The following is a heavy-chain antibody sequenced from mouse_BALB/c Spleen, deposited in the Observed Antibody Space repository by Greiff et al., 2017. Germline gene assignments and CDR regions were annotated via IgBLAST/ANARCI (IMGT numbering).Heavy chain of an antibody. J-gene: IGHJ3*01. D-gene: IGHD2-1*01. V-gene: IGHV1-7*01. CDR3: ARRGNLSAWFAY. Sequence: VQLQQSGAELAKPGASVKMSCKASGYTFTSYWMHWVKQRPGQGLEWIGYINPSTGYTEYNQKFKDKATLTADKSSSTAYMQLSSLTSEDSAVYYCARRGNLSAWFAYWGQGTLVTVSA. CDR2: INPSTGYT. CDR1: GYTFTSYW.